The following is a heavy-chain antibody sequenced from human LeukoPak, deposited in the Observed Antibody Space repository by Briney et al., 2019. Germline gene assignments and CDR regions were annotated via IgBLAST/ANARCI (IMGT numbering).Heavy chain of an antibody. J-gene: IGHJ4*02. CDR3: ARGGSGTYYHY. CDR1: GGSITYFY. D-gene: IGHD1-26*01. CDR2: IHYSGST. Sequence: PSETLTLTCTVSGGSITYFYWNWIRQPPGKGLEWIGYIHYSGSTNYNPSLKSRVTISVDTSKNQFSLKLSSVTAADTAVYYCARGGSGTYYHYWGQGTLVTVSS. V-gene: IGHV4-59*01.